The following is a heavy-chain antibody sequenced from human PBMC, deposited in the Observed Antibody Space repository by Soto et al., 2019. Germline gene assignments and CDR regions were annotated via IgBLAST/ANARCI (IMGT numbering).Heavy chain of an antibody. J-gene: IGHJ2*01. Sequence: QMQLQESGPGLVKPSGTLSLTCGVSGGSISSSKWWTWVRQPPGKGPEWIGEIYHSGSTNYNPSLPSRVTISLDKSNTQSPLTLTSVTAADTAVYYCASQDYSSSTDASFLVNGYFDLWGRGILVTVSS. CDR3: ASQDYSSSTDASFLVNGYFDL. D-gene: IGHD6-6*01. CDR1: GGSISSSKW. CDR2: IYHSGST. V-gene: IGHV4-4*02.